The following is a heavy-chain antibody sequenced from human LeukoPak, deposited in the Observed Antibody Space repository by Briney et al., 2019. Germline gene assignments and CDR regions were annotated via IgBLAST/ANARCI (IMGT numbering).Heavy chain of an antibody. CDR1: GYTFTSYG. CDR3: ARVPGYYDSSGYYVSYFDY. CDR2: ISAYNGNT. J-gene: IGHJ4*02. V-gene: IGHV1-18*01. D-gene: IGHD3-22*01. Sequence: ASVKVSCEASGYTFTSYGISWVRQAPGQGLEWMGWISAYNGNTNYAQKLQGRVTMTTDTSTSTAYMELRSLRSDDTAVYYCARVPGYYDSSGYYVSYFDYWGQGTLVTVSS.